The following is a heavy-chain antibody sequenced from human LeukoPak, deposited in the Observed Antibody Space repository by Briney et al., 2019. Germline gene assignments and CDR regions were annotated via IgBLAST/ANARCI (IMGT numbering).Heavy chain of an antibody. CDR3: ATNLGYCTSSTCQVSY. CDR1: GFTFSSYG. CDR2: IRYDGSNK. J-gene: IGHJ4*02. D-gene: IGHD2-2*01. V-gene: IGHV3-30*02. Sequence: PGGSLRLSCAASGFTFSSYGMHWVRQAPAKGLEWVAFIRYDGSNKYYADSVKGRFTVSRDNPKNSLYLQMNSLRAEDTAVYYCATNLGYCTSSTCQVSYWGQGTLVTVSS.